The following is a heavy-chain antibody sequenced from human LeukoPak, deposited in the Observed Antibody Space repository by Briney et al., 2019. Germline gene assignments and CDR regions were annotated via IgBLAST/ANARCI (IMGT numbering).Heavy chain of an antibody. CDR1: GDTFTSYG. D-gene: IGHD2-2*01. CDR2: ISAYNGNT. Sequence: ASVKVSCKASGDTFTSYGISWVRQAPGQGLEWMGWISAYNGNTNYAQKLQGRVTMTTDTSTSTAYMELRSLRSDDTAVYYCARGYCSSTSCYSSWFDPWGQGTLVTVSS. V-gene: IGHV1-18*01. J-gene: IGHJ5*02. CDR3: ARGYCSSTSCYSSWFDP.